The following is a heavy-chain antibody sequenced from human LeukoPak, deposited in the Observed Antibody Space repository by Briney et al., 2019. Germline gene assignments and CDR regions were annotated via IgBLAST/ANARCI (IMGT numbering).Heavy chain of an antibody. CDR3: ARDIGFYGSAYY. CDR1: GVSISSSSYY. Sequence: PSETLSLTCTVFGVSISSSSYYWGWIRQPPGKGLERIGSIYYSGSTYYNPSLKSRVTISVDTSKNQFSLKLSSVTAADTAVYYCARDIGFYGSAYYWGQGTLVTVSS. J-gene: IGHJ4*02. V-gene: IGHV4-39*07. D-gene: IGHD3-10*01. CDR2: IYYSGST.